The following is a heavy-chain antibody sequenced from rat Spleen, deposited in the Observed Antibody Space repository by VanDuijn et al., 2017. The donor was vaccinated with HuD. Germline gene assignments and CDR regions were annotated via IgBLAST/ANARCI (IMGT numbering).Heavy chain of an antibody. V-gene: IGHV2-30*01. CDR3: ARGDYDGRLDA. D-gene: IGHD1-12*02. Sequence: QVQLKESGPGLVQPSQTLSLTCTVSGFSLTSYNVHWVRQPTGKGLEWMGIIWTGGSTDYNSALQSRLSISRDTSKSQVFLKMNSLQTEDRATYSWARGDYDGRLDAWGQGASVTVSS. CDR1: GFSLTSYN. CDR2: IWTGGST. J-gene: IGHJ4*01.